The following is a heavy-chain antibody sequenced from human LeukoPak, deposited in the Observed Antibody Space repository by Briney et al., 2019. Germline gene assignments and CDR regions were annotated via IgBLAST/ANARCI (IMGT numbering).Heavy chain of an antibody. V-gene: IGHV3-48*01. CDR1: GFTFSSYS. J-gene: IGHJ4*02. Sequence: PGGSLRLSCAASGFTFSSYSMNWVRQAPGKGLEWVSYISSSSTIYYADSVKGRFTISRDNSKNTLYLQMNSLRAEDTAVYYCASVTMVRGVMTRADYWGQGTLVTVSS. CDR3: ASVTMVRGVMTRADY. D-gene: IGHD3-10*01. CDR2: ISSSSTI.